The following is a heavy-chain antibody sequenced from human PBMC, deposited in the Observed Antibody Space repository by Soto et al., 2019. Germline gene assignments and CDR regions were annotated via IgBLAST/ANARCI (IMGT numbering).Heavy chain of an antibody. CDR1: GYTFTSYG. Sequence: ASVKVSCKASGYTFTSYGISWVRQAPGQGLEWMGWISAYNGNTNYAQKLQGRVTITTDTSTSTAYMELMSLISDDTALYYCARDWFGVDYWGQGTLVTVSS. CDR2: ISAYNGNT. J-gene: IGHJ4*02. V-gene: IGHV1-18*01. CDR3: ARDWFGVDY. D-gene: IGHD3-16*01.